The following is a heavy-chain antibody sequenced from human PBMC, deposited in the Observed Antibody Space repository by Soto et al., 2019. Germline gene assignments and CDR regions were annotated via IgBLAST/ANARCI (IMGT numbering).Heavy chain of an antibody. J-gene: IGHJ3*02. V-gene: IGHV3-21*01. CDR1: VFTFSIYS. CDR2: ISSSSSYI. CDR3: ARYYDSSDAFDI. Sequence: PRGSLLVSCASSVFTFSIYSMYWVRQAPGKGLEWVSSISSSSSYIYYADSVKGRFTISRDNAKNSLYLQMNSLRAEDTAVYYCARYYDSSDAFDIWGQGTMVTDS. D-gene: IGHD3-22*01.